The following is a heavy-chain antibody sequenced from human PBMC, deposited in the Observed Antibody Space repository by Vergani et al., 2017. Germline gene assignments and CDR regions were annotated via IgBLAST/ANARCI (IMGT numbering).Heavy chain of an antibody. CDR3: ARDRVGMVRGVIRGYYYYGMDV. V-gene: IGHV4-31*03. CDR1: GGSISSGGYY. J-gene: IGHJ6*02. CDR2: IYYSGST. Sequence: QVQLQESGPGLVKPSQTLSLTCTVSGGSISSGGYYWSWIRQHPGKGLEWIGYIYYSGSTYYNPSLKSRVTISVDTSKNQFSLKLSSVTAADTAVYYFARDRVGMVRGVIRGYYYYGMDVWGQGTTVTVSS. D-gene: IGHD3-10*01.